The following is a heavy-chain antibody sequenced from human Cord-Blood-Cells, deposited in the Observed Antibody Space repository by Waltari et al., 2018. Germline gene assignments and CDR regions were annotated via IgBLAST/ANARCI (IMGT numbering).Heavy chain of an antibody. CDR3: ARRCSSTSCYFRVDY. V-gene: IGHV4-39*01. Sequence: QLQLQESGPGLVKPSETLSLTCTVSGGSISSSSYYWGWIRQPPGKGLVWIGSIYYSGSTYYNPSLKSRVTISVDTSKNQFSLKLSSVTAADTAVYYCARRCSSTSCYFRVDYWGQGTLVTVSS. CDR1: GGSISSSSYY. CDR2: IYYSGST. J-gene: IGHJ4*02. D-gene: IGHD2-2*01.